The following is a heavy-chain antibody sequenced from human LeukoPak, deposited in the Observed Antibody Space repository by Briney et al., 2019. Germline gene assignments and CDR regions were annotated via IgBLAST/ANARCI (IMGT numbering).Heavy chain of an antibody. CDR1: GGSISSSSYY. J-gene: IGHJ4*02. V-gene: IGHV4-39*01. CDR2: IYYSGST. CDR3: ARQSPRPDY. Sequence: SETLSLTCTVSGGSISSSSYYWGWIRQPPGEGLEWIGSIYYSGSTYYNPSLKSRVIISVDTSKNQFSLKLSSVTAADTAVYYCARQSPRPDYWGQGTLVTVPS.